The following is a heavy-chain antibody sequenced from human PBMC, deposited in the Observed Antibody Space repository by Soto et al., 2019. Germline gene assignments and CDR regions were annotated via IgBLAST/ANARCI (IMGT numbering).Heavy chain of an antibody. CDR2: ISSSSSAI. CDR1: GFTFSSYS. V-gene: IGHV3-48*01. D-gene: IGHD2-21*01. J-gene: IGHJ4*02. Sequence: GGSLILSCAASGFTFSSYSMNWVRQAPGKGLEWISYISSSSSAIYYADTVRGRFTGSRDNAKNSLYLQMNSLRVEDAAVYYCVRQNWDSYFSYFDSWGQGTLVTAPQ. CDR3: VRQNWDSYFSYFDS.